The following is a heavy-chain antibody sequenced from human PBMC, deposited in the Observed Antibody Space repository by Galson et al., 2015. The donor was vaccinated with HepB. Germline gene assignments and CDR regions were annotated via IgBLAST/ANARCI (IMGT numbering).Heavy chain of an antibody. V-gene: IGHV3-66*04. CDR1: KVRFSVGNNY. CDR2: IYSGGNT. CDR3: AGHSHKDI. J-gene: IGHJ3*02. Sequence: SLRLSCAGSKVRFSVGNNYMNWVRQAPGKGLEWVSLIYSGGNTYYADSVKGRFTISRDSSKNTLYLQMNNLRAEDTAVYYCAGHSHKDIWGQGTMVTVSS.